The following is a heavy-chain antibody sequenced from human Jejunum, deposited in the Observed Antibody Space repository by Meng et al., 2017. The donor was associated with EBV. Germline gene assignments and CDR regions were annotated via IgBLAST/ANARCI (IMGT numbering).Heavy chain of an antibody. D-gene: IGHD2-21*02. CDR3: ARRVDLGVTAHFDY. CDR2: INHSGST. Sequence: LKQGGAGLVNPSETLSLTCAVYGGSFSGYSWSWIRQSPGKGLEWIGEINHSGSTNYNPSLKSRVTILVDTSKNQFSLKVNSVTAADTAVYYCARRVDLGVTAHFDYWGQGTLVTVSS. CDR1: GGSFSGYS. V-gene: IGHV4-34*01. J-gene: IGHJ4*02.